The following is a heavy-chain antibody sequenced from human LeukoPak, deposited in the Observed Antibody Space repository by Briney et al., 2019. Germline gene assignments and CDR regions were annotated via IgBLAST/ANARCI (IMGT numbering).Heavy chain of an antibody. V-gene: IGHV3-30-3*01. D-gene: IGHD3-10*01. Sequence: GRSLRLSCAASGFTFSSYAMHWVRQAPGKGLEWVAVISYDGSNKYYADSVKGRFTISRDNSKNTLYLQMNSLRAEDTAVYYCAKALWFGEYNWFDPWGQGTLVTVSS. J-gene: IGHJ5*02. CDR1: GFTFSSYA. CDR2: ISYDGSNK. CDR3: AKALWFGEYNWFDP.